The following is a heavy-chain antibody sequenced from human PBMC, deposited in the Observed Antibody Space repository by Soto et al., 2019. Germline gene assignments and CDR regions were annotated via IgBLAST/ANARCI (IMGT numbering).Heavy chain of an antibody. CDR1: GGSISSGGYY. J-gene: IGHJ6*02. V-gene: IGHV4-31*03. D-gene: IGHD3-10*01. CDR2: IYYSGST. CDR3: ARDRITMVRGIDGMDV. Sequence: SETLSLTCTVSGGSISSGGYYWSWIRQHPGKGLEWIGYIYYSGSTYYNPSLKSRVTISVGTSKNQFSLKLSSVTAADTAVYYCARDRITMVRGIDGMDVWGQGTTVTV.